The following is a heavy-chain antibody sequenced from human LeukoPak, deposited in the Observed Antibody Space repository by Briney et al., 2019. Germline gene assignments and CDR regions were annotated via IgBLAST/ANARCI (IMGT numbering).Heavy chain of an antibody. V-gene: IGHV3-15*01. Sequence: GGSLRLSCAASGFTFSSAWMTWVRQAPGKGLEWVGRIKSKIDGGTTEYAAPVKGRFTISRDDSKNTVYLQMNSLRAEDTAVYYCARDSVSAGAFDIWGQGTMVTVSS. CDR2: IKSKIDGGTT. D-gene: IGHD6-25*01. CDR3: ARDSVSAGAFDI. J-gene: IGHJ3*02. CDR1: GFTFSSAW.